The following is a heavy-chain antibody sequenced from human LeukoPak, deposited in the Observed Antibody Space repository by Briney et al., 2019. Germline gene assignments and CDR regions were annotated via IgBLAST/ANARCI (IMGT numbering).Heavy chain of an antibody. CDR1: GFTFSSYA. CDR2: ISYDGSNK. D-gene: IGHD3-10*01. Sequence: GGSLRLSCAASGFTFSSYAMRWVRQAPGKGLEWVAVISYDGSNKYYADSVKGRFTISRDNSKNTLYLQMNSLRAEDTAVYYCARVRVGAYDFEYWGQGTLVTVSS. J-gene: IGHJ4*02. V-gene: IGHV3-30-3*01. CDR3: ARVRVGAYDFEY.